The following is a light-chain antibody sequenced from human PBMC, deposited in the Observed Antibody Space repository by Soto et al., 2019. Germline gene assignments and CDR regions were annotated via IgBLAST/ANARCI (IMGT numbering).Light chain of an antibody. CDR1: SSDIGGSMY. Sequence: QSVLTQPASVSGSPGQSITFSCTGTSSDIGGSMYVSWYQQHPGEAPKLIIYDVSYRPSGVSNRFSGSKSGNTASLTISGLQAEDEAVYYCSSYTSSSTRVFGGGTQLTVL. CDR2: DVS. CDR3: SSYTSSSTRV. V-gene: IGLV2-14*03. J-gene: IGLJ2*01.